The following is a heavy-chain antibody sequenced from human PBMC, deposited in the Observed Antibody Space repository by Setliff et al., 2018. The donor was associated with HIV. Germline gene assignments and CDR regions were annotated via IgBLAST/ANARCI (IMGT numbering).Heavy chain of an antibody. V-gene: IGHV4-59*08. Sequence: SETLSLTCTVSGDSSSNDYWTWVRQPPGKGLEWIGFIFCTGSTTYNPSLNSRVTISVDTSKNQFSLKVTSVTAADTAVYYCARCYYNFWSGYPLDYMDVWGKGTTVTVSS. CDR2: IFCTGST. CDR3: ARCYYNFWSGYPLDYMDV. D-gene: IGHD3-3*01. J-gene: IGHJ6*03. CDR1: GDSSSNDY.